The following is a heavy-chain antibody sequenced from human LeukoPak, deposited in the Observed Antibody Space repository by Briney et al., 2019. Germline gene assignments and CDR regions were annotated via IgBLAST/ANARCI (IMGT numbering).Heavy chain of an antibody. Sequence: SETLCLTCPVSGGSFSSYHRSWVRQPPGEGLGWVGVIYYNGSTNYNPSLKSRVTISVDTSKNQFSLKLSSVTAADTAVYYCARGWSDNWNDGSLYDYWGQGTLVTVSS. J-gene: IGHJ4*02. V-gene: IGHV4-59*01. CDR2: IYYNGST. D-gene: IGHD1-20*01. CDR1: GGSFSSYH. CDR3: ARGWSDNWNDGSLYDY.